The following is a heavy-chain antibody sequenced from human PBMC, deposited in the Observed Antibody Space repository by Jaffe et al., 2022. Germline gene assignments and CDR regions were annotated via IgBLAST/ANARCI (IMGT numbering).Heavy chain of an antibody. CDR3: ASLFKSYSSSWYYFDY. CDR2: IYYSGST. J-gene: IGHJ4*02. CDR1: GGSISSYY. Sequence: QVQLQESGPGLVKPSETLSLTCTVSGGSISSYYWSWIRQPPGKGLEWIGYIYYSGSTNYNPSLKSRVTISVDTSKNQFSLKLSSVTAADTAVYYCASLFKSYSSSWYYFDYWGQGTLVTVSS. V-gene: IGHV4-59*01. D-gene: IGHD6-13*01.